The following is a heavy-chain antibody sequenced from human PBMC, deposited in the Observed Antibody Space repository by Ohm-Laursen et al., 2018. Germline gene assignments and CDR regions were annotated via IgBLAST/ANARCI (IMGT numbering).Heavy chain of an antibody. J-gene: IGHJ5*02. D-gene: IGHD2-15*01. Sequence: ASVKVSCKASGGTFSSYAINWVRQATGQGLEWMGWMNPNSGNTGYAQKFQGRVTMTRNTSISTAYMELSSLRSEDTAVYYCARDAYCSGGSCLNWFDPWGQGTLVTVSS. CDR1: GGTFSSYA. V-gene: IGHV1-8*02. CDR3: ARDAYCSGGSCLNWFDP. CDR2: MNPNSGNT.